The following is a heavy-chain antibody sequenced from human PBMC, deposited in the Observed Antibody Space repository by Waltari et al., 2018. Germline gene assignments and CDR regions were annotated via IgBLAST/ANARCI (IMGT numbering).Heavy chain of an antibody. V-gene: IGHV4-34*02. CDR1: GGSLSSFY. CDR3: VRLEDCTGPGGNCYSADSFAMDV. Sequence: QVQLQQWGAGVLQPSETLSLTCAVYGGSLSSFYWGWLRPPPGKGLEWIGEINQAGYTNYNPSLRSRVSLLVDTSKSQFSLKVNTVTAADTAVYYCVRLEDCTGPGGNCYSADSFAMDVWGQGTTVTVSS. D-gene: IGHD2-8*02. CDR2: INQAGYT. J-gene: IGHJ6*02.